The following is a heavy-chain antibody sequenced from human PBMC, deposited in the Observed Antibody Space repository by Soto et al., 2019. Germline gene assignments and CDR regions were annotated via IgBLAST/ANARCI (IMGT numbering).Heavy chain of an antibody. Sequence: PGGSLRLSCTTSGFTFDDYPMSWFRQAPGKGLEWVSYIRNRTDGETTEYAASVKGRFIISRDDSKNTVYLQMNSLKTEDTAVYYCTTKFVTYCSGGSCYDYWGQGTLVTVSS. CDR3: TTKFVTYCSGGSCYDY. J-gene: IGHJ4*02. D-gene: IGHD2-15*01. CDR2: IRNRTDGETT. V-gene: IGHV3-49*03. CDR1: GFTFDDYP.